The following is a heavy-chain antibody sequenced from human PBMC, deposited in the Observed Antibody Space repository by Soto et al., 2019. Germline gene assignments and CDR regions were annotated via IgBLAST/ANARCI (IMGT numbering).Heavy chain of an antibody. D-gene: IGHD3-10*01. V-gene: IGHV3-9*01. Sequence: PGGSLRLSCAASGFTFDDHAMHWVRQAPGMGLEWVSGISWNSDTIGYADSVKGRFTVSRDNAKNSLYLQMNSLRAEDTALYYCAKAGNAYYYGAGSYGVFDYWGQGTLVTVS. CDR1: GFTFDDHA. CDR2: ISWNSDTI. J-gene: IGHJ4*02. CDR3: AKAGNAYYYGAGSYGVFDY.